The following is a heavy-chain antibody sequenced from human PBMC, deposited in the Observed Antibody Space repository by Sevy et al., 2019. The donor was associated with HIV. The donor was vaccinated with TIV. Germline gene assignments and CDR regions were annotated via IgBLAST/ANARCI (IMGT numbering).Heavy chain of an antibody. Sequence: SETLSLTCTVSGGSITSLYWNWLRQPPGKGLEWIANIYYNGHINYNPSLKSRVTLSLDTSKNQFSLRLSSVTAADTAMYYCAGENAWGRGSSWGQGTLVTVSS. CDR3: AGENAWGRGSS. CDR2: IYYNGHI. D-gene: IGHD1-26*01. V-gene: IGHV4-59*08. J-gene: IGHJ5*02. CDR1: GGSITSLY.